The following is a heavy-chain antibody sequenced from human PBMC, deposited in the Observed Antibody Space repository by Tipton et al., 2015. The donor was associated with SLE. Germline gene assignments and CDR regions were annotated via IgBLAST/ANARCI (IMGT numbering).Heavy chain of an antibody. CDR1: GGSISSYY. CDR3: ARGGGYSSRMDYFDY. D-gene: IGHD6-13*01. Sequence: TLSLTCTVSGGSISSYYWSWIRQPPGKGLEWIGYIYTSGSTNYNPSLKSRVTISVDTSKNQFSLKLSSVTAADTAVYYCARGGGYSSRMDYFDYWGQGTLVTVSS. CDR2: IYTSGST. J-gene: IGHJ4*02. V-gene: IGHV4-4*09.